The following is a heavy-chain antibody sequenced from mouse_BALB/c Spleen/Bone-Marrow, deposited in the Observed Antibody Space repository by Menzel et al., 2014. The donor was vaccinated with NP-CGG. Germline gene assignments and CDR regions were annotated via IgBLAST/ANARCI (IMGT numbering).Heavy chain of an antibody. D-gene: IGHD2-3*01. J-gene: IGHJ2*01. CDR1: GFTFSSYT. V-gene: IGHV5-6-4*01. CDR2: ISSDGSYT. CDR3: TRDDGYYYFDY. Sequence: EVKLVESGGGLVKPGGSLKLSCAASGFTFSSYTMSWVRQTPEKRLEWVATISSDGSYTYYPDSVKGRFTISRDNAKNTLYLQMSSLKSEDTAMYYCTRDDGYYYFDYWGQGTTLTVSS.